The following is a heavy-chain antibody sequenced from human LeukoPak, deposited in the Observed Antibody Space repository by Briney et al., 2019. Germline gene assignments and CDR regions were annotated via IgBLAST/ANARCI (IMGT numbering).Heavy chain of an antibody. CDR2: ISGSGGST. CDR3: AKGTQLPPYYYDSSGSGMDV. V-gene: IGHV3-23*01. J-gene: IGHJ6*02. CDR1: GFTFSSYA. D-gene: IGHD3-22*01. Sequence: PGGSLRLSCAASGFTFSSYAMSWVRQAPGKGLEWVSAISGSGGSTYYADSVKGRFTISRDNSKNTLYLQMNSLRAEDTAVYYCAKGTQLPPYYYDSSGSGMDVWGQGTTVTVSS.